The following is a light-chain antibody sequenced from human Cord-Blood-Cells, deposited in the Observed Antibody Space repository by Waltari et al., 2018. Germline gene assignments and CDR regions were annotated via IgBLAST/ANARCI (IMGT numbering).Light chain of an antibody. CDR1: QSVSSY. J-gene: IGKJ4*01. CDR3: QQRSNWPT. V-gene: IGKV3-11*01. Sequence: EIVLTQSPATLSLSPGERATLSCRASQSVSSYLAWYQQKPGQAPRLLIYDASNRATGSPARFSGSGSVTYFTLTISSLEPEDFAVYYCQQRSNWPTFGGGTNVEIK. CDR2: DAS.